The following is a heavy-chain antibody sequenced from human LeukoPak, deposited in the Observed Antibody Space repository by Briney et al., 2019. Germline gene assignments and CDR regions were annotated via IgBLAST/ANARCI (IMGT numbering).Heavy chain of an antibody. CDR1: GFTFSSSG. Sequence: GGSLRLSCAASGFTFSSSGMSWVRQAPRKGLEWVSSISGSDETTYYADSVKGRFTISRDISKNTLYLQMNSLRADDTAIYYCANNRYSSRWRGAFDVWGQGTKVTVSS. D-gene: IGHD6-13*01. J-gene: IGHJ3*01. CDR3: ANNRYSSRWRGAFDV. CDR2: ISGSDETT. V-gene: IGHV3-23*01.